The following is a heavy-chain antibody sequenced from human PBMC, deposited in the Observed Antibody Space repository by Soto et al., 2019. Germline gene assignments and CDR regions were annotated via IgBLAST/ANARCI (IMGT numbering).Heavy chain of an antibody. V-gene: IGHV4-31*03. CDR3: ARVGISGTIDAFDI. D-gene: IGHD1-20*01. J-gene: IGHJ3*02. CDR1: GGSISSGGSY. Sequence: QGQLQESGPGLVKPSQTLLLTCTVSGGSISSGGSYWGWIRQHPGKGLEWIGYIDNSGTSYYNPSLKSRLTISVDTSNNQFSLHLSSVTAADTAVYYCARVGISGTIDAFDIWGQGTMVTVSS. CDR2: IDNSGTS.